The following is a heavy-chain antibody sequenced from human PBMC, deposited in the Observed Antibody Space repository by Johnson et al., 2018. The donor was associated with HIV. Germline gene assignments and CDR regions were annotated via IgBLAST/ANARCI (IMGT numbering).Heavy chain of an antibody. CDR3: AKGRSGTTASIDAFDI. V-gene: IGHV3-30*02. J-gene: IGHJ3*02. CDR1: GFNFNGYG. D-gene: IGHD1-7*01. CDR2: IRYDGSNK. Sequence: QVQLVESGGGVVQTGSSLRLSCASPGFNFNGYGMHWVRQAPGKGLEWVAFIRYDGSNKYYADSVKGRFTISRDNSKNTLYLQMKSLRAEDTAVYYCAKGRSGTTASIDAFDIWGQGTMVTVSS.